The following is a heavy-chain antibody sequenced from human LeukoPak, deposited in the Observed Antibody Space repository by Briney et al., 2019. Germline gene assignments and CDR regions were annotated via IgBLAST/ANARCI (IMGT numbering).Heavy chain of an antibody. CDR3: GERKAGAGANYFDF. J-gene: IGHJ4*02. CDR2: ISSSSNTI. D-gene: IGHD6-19*01. V-gene: IGHV3-48*02. CDR1: GFTFSSYN. Sequence: GGSLRLSCAASGFTFSSYNMNWVRQAPGKGLEWVSYISSSSNTIYYADSVEGRFTISRDNAKNSLYLQMNSLGDEDTAVYYLGERKAGAGANYFDFWGQGTVVTVSS.